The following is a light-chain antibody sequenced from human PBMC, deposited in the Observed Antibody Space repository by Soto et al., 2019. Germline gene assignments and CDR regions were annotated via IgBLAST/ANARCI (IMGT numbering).Light chain of an antibody. J-gene: IGKJ4*01. CDR1: QSVSSSY. CDR3: QQYDNSPLT. Sequence: EIVLTQSPGTLSLSPGARAALSCRASQSVSSSYLAWYQQKPGQAPRLLIYGASNRATGIPDRFSGSGSGTDFTLTISRLEPEEFAVYYCQQYDNSPLTFGGGNKVDIK. V-gene: IGKV3-20*01. CDR2: GAS.